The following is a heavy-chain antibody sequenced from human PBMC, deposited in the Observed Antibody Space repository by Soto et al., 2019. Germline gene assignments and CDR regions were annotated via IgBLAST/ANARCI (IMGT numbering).Heavy chain of an antibody. J-gene: IGHJ6*02. D-gene: IGHD6-6*01. CDR3: ARDTYSSSSRTPTYYYYGMDV. CDR1: GGTFSSYA. V-gene: IGHV1-69*13. CDR2: IIPIFGTA. Sequence: GPSVKVSCKASGGTFSSYAISWVRQAPGQGLEWMGGIIPIFGTANYAQKFQGRVTITADESTSTAYMELSSLRSEDTAVYYCARDTYSSSSRTPTYYYYGMDVWGQWTKVTVSS.